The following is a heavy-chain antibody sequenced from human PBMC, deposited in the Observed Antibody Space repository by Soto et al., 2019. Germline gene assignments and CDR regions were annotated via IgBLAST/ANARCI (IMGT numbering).Heavy chain of an antibody. V-gene: IGHV3-9*01. J-gene: IGHJ4*02. Sequence: HPGGSLRLSCAASGFTFDDYAIHWVRQAPGKGLEWVSGISWNSGRIGYADSVKGRFTISRDNAKNALYLQMNSLRTEDTALYYCAKDWYRYSYGSAPFDYWGQGTLVTVSS. CDR1: GFTFDDYA. CDR2: ISWNSGRI. CDR3: AKDWYRYSYGSAPFDY. D-gene: IGHD5-18*01.